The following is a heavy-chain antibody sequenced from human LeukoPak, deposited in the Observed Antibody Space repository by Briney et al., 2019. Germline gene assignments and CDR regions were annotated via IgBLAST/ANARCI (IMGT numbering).Heavy chain of an antibody. CDR2: IRYDGSNK. CDR3: AKDRIGYSSGWYGH. Sequence: GGSLILSCAASGFTFSSYGMHWVRQAPGKGLEWVAFIRYDGSNKYYADSVKGRFTISRDNSKNTLYLQMNSLRAEDTAVYYCAKDRIGYSSGWYGHWGQGTLVTVSS. D-gene: IGHD6-19*01. J-gene: IGHJ5*02. V-gene: IGHV3-30*02. CDR1: GFTFSSYG.